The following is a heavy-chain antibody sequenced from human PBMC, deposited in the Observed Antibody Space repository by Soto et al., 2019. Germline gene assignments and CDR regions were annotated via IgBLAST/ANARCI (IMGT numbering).Heavy chain of an antibody. V-gene: IGHV1-3*01. J-gene: IGHJ4*02. CDR3: ARGSFDWFPYFDY. Sequence: QVQLLQSGAAVKKPGASVKISCKASGYTFTSFAMHWVRQAPGQRLEWMGWSNAGNGNTKYSQSFKGRFTITGDTSASTAYMELGSLRSEDTAVYYCARGSFDWFPYFDYWAQGTLVTVSS. CDR1: GYTFTSFA. D-gene: IGHD3-9*01. CDR2: SNAGNGNT.